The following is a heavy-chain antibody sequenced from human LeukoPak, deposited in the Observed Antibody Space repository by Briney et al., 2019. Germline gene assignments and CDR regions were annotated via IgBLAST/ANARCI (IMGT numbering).Heavy chain of an antibody. CDR2: ISSGGTTI. CDR3: ARDAKYSSGWSR. J-gene: IGHJ4*02. CDR1: GFPFISYE. D-gene: IGHD6-19*01. V-gene: IGHV3-48*03. Sequence: PGGSLRLSCVVSGFPFISYEMNWVRQAPGKGLEWVSYISSGGTTIYYADSVKGRFSISRDNAKSTLYLQMNSLRAEDTAVYYCARDAKYSSGWSRWGQGTLVTVSS.